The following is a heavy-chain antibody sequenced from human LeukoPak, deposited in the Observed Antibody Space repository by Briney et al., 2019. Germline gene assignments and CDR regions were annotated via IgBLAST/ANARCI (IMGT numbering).Heavy chain of an antibody. CDR3: TRAARGGFYYGLDV. J-gene: IGHJ6*02. D-gene: IGHD3-10*01. V-gene: IGHV3-53*01. CDR1: GFTDSSNS. Sequence: GGSLRLSCAASGFTDSSNSMSWVRQPPGKGLEWVPVIYRGGNTDYADSVKGRFTISRDSSKNTLYLQMDSLRAEDTAMYYCTRAARGGFYYGLDVWGQGTTVTVSS. CDR2: IYRGGNT.